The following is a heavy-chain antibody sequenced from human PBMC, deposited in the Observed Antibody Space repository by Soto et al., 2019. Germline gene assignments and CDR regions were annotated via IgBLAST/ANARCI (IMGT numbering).Heavy chain of an antibody. CDR1: GGTFSSYT. CDR2: IIPILGIA. V-gene: IGHV1-69*08. Sequence: QVQLVQSGAEVKKPGSSVKVSCKASGGTFSSYTISWVRQAPGQGLEWMGRIIPILGIANYAQKFQGRVTITADKSTSPAYMELSNLRSEDTAVYYCARDSSGYYYYGMDVWGQGTTVTVSS. CDR3: ARDSSGYYYYGMDV. D-gene: IGHD3-22*01. J-gene: IGHJ6*02.